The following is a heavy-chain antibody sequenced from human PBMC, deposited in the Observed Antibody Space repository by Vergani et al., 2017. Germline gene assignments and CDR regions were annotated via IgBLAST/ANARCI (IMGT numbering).Heavy chain of an antibody. CDR2: INPNSGGT. J-gene: IGHJ5*02. CDR3: ARPLGAPAVAGTDWFDP. Sequence: QVQLVQSGAEVKKPGASVKVSCKASGYTFTGYYIPWVRQAPGQGLEWMGRINPNSGGTNYAQKFQGRDTMTRDTSSSTAYMEMSRLRSDDTAVYYCARPLGAPAVAGTDWFDPWGQGTQVTVSS. V-gene: IGHV1-2*06. D-gene: IGHD6-19*01. CDR1: GYTFTGYY.